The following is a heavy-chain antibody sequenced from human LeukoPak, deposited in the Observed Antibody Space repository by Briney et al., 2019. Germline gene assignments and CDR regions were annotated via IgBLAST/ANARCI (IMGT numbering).Heavy chain of an antibody. D-gene: IGHD5-12*01. CDR1: GGSISSGGYS. CDR2: IYHSGST. CDR3: ARGRYSGTTYYFDY. Sequence: PSETLSLTCAVSGGSISSGGYSWSWIRQPPGKGLEWIGYIYHSGSTYYNPSLKSRVTISVDRSKNQFSLKLSSVTAADTAMYYCARGRYSGTTYYFDYWGQGTLVTVSS. V-gene: IGHV4-30-2*01. J-gene: IGHJ4*02.